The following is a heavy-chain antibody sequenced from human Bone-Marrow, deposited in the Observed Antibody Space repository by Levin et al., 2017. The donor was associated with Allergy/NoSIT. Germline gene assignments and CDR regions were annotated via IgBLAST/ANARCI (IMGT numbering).Heavy chain of an antibody. CDR3: ASMTTVTKTYYFDF. V-gene: IGHV4-38-2*02. J-gene: IGHJ4*02. CDR1: GYSINSAYS. CDR2: IYSTGST. D-gene: IGHD4-17*01. Sequence: KSSETLSLTCTVSGYSINSAYSWGWVRQPPGKGLEWLGSIYSTGSTYYSPSLRSRVTISIRTSKNQFSLKLTSVTAADTAVYYCASMTTVTKTYYFDFWGQGTPVTVSS.